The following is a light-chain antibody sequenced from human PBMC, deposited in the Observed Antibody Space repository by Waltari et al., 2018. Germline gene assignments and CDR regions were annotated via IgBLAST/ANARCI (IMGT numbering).Light chain of an antibody. CDR3: NSRDIAGNFVV. V-gene: IGLV3-19*01. CDR2: DNN. J-gene: IGLJ2*01. CDR1: TLGSSY. Sequence: SSELTQDLDVSVALGQTVRITCRGETLGSSYANWSQQKPGQAPLLLIFDNNKRPSGIPGRFSGSSSGTTASLTITGAQADDEADYYCNSRDIAGNFVVFGGGTQLTVL.